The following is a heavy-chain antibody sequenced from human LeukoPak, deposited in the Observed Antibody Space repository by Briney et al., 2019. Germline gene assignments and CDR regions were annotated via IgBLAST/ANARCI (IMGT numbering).Heavy chain of an antibody. Sequence: PSETLSLTCTVSGYSISSGYYWGWIRQPPGKGLEYIGNIYHTGNIYYNPPLKSRVTISVDTSKNQFYLQLTSVTAADTAVYYCARHKGSSGYIYYYYGMDVWGQGTTVTVSS. D-gene: IGHD3-22*01. CDR1: GYSISSGYY. J-gene: IGHJ6*02. CDR3: ARHKGSSGYIYYYYGMDV. CDR2: IYHTGNI. V-gene: IGHV4-38-2*02.